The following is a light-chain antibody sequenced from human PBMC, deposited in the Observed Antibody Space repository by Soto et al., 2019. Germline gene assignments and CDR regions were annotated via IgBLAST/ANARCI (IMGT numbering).Light chain of an antibody. CDR3: LSYAGRTYV. CDR2: EGT. Sequence: QSALTQPASVSGSPGQSITISCTGTSRDVGSYNFVSWYQPYPGKVPKLMIFEGTKRSTGVSNRFSGSKSGNTAALTISGLQAEDEADYYCLSYAGRTYVFGTGTKVTVL. CDR1: SRDVGSYNF. V-gene: IGLV2-23*01. J-gene: IGLJ1*01.